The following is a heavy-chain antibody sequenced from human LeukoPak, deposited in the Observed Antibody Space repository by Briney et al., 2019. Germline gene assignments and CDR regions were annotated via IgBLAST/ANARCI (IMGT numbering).Heavy chain of an antibody. D-gene: IGHD3-10*01. V-gene: IGHV4-39*07. CDR3: ARDSGTTGEVKFDP. CDR1: SASVSSSPYF. CDR2: ISYSGTT. J-gene: IGHJ5*02. Sequence: SETLSLTCTVSSASVSSSPYFWGWIRQSPGKGLEWIGSISYSGTTYYNPALQSRLTISIDTSKNQFSLKLMSVTAADTAVYYCARDSGTTGEVKFDPWGQGILVTVSS.